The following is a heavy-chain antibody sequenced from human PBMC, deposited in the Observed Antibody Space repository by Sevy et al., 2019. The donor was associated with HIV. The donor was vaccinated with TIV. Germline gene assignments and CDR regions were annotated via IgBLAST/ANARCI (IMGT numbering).Heavy chain of an antibody. CDR3: ANDLSPFSSSWSKGYDAFDI. J-gene: IGHJ3*02. CDR2: ISWNSGSI. CDR1: GFTFDDYA. Sequence: GGSLRLSCAASGFTFDDYAMHWVRQAPGKGLEWVSGISWNSGSIGYADSVKGRFTISRDNAKNSLYLQMNSLRAEDTALYYCANDLSPFSSSWSKGYDAFDIWGQGTMVTVSS. V-gene: IGHV3-9*01. D-gene: IGHD6-13*01.